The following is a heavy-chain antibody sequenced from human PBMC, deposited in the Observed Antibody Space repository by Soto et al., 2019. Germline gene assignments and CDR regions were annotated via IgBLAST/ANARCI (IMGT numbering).Heavy chain of an antibody. J-gene: IGHJ6*02. CDR1: GFTFSSYS. D-gene: IGHD4-17*01. CDR2: ISSISSYI. Sequence: PGGSLRLSCAAPGFTFSSYSMNWVLQAPGRGLEWVSSISSISSYIYYADSVKGRFTISRDNAQNPLYLEMKRLCGHGTAVYYCSRDLAGDYAGGYYVIDVCGPGTTVTVSS. V-gene: IGHV3-21*01. CDR3: SRDLAGDYAGGYYVIDV.